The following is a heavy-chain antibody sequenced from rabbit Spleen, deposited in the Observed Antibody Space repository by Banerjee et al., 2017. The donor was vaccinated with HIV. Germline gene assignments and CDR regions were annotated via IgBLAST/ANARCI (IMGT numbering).Heavy chain of an antibody. CDR3: ARDLTDVIGWNFGW. V-gene: IGHV1S40*01. CDR2: IYGGSTGTT. D-gene: IGHD1-1*01. Sequence: QSLEESGGDLVKPGASLTLTCKASGIDFSSYYYMCWVRQAPGKGLEWIACIYGGSTGTTYYATWAKGRFTFSKSSSTTVTLQMTSLTAADTATYFCARDLTDVIGWNFGWWGPGTLVTVS. J-gene: IGHJ4*01. CDR1: GIDFSSYYY.